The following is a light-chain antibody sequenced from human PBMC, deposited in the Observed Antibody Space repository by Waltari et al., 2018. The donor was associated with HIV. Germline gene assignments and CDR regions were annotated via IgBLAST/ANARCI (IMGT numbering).Light chain of an antibody. CDR2: GAS. V-gene: IGKV3-15*01. CDR1: QSVSSN. J-gene: IGKJ3*01. CDR3: QQYNNLFT. Sequence: EIVMTQSPATVSVSPGERATLSCRASQSVSSNLAWYQQKPGQAPRLLIYGASTRATGIPARFSGSGSGTEFTLTISSLQSEDFAVYYCQQYNNLFTFGPGTKVDIK.